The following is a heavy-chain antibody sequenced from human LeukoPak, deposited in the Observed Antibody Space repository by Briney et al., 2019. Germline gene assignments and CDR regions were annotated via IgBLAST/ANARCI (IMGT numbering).Heavy chain of an antibody. D-gene: IGHD5/OR15-5a*01. Sequence: ASVKVSCKVSGDTLTKLSMHWVRQAPGKGLEWMGHYDPEEGERLYAQKFQGRLTMTEDTSTDTAYMELSSLTSEDTAVYFCTIDKESTTWNYYYMEVWGKGTTVTVSS. J-gene: IGHJ6*03. CDR1: GDTLTKLS. V-gene: IGHV1-24*01. CDR3: TIDKESTTWNYYYMEV. CDR2: YDPEEGER.